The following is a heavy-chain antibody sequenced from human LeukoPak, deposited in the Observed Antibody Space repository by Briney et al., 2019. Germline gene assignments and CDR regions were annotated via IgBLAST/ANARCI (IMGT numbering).Heavy chain of an antibody. D-gene: IGHD1-26*01. CDR1: GFTFTSSA. Sequence: GASVKVSCKASGFTFTSSAMQWVRQARGQRLEWIGWIVVGSGNTNYAQKFQERVTITRDMSTSTAYMELSSLRSEDTAVYYCAADSSGSYWDGAFDIWGQGTMVTVSS. CDR2: IVVGSGNT. CDR3: AADSSGSYWDGAFDI. V-gene: IGHV1-58*02. J-gene: IGHJ3*02.